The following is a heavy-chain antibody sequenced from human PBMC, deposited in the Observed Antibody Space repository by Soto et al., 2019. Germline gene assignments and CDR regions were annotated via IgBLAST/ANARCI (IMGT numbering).Heavy chain of an antibody. V-gene: IGHV1-69*01. CDR3: TQGDYDTTGWFDP. Sequence: QVPLVQSGAEVKKPGSSLNISCKASRDTFTSYSINWVRQAPGQGLEWMGGIIPIFGTANYAQKLKDRVTITADESTNTAYMALTSLRPDDTAVYYCTQGDYDTTGWFDPWGQGTLVTVSS. D-gene: IGHD3-22*01. CDR2: IIPIFGTA. J-gene: IGHJ5*02. CDR1: RDTFTSYS.